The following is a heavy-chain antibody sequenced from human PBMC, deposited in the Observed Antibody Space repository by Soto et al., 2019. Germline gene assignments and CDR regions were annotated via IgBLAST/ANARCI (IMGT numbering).Heavy chain of an antibody. CDR3: ARDIRGAN. CDR1: GFTFTDHY. Sequence: QVQLVESGGGLVKPGGSLRLSCTASGFTFTDHYMTWIRQAPGKGLEWVSYINSGGGNVYYADSVRGRFTISRDNAKNSVYLQMSSLRSEDTAIYYCARDIRGANWGQGTLVIVSS. CDR2: INSGGGNV. J-gene: IGHJ4*02. V-gene: IGHV3-11*01. D-gene: IGHD3-10*01.